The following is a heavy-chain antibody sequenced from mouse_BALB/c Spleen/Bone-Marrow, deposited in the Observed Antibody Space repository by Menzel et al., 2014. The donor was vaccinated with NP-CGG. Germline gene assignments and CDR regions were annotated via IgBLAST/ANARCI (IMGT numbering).Heavy chain of an antibody. D-gene: IGHD2-10*01. CDR2: ISSGGSYT. J-gene: IGHJ4*01. V-gene: IGHV5-9*02. CDR1: GFAFSSYD. Sequence: EVKLVESGGGLVKPGGSLKLSYAASGFAFSSYDMSWVRQTPEKRLEWVATISSGGSYTYYPDSVKGRFTISRDNARNTLDLQMSSLRSEDTGLYYCARHRASYYGNLYAMDYWGQGTSVTVSS. CDR3: ARHRASYYGNLYAMDY.